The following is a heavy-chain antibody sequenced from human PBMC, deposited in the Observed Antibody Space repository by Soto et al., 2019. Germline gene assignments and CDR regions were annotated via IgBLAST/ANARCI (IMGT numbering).Heavy chain of an antibody. CDR1: GFTFNTYA. J-gene: IGHJ2*01. CDR2: ITPDGTEQ. D-gene: IGHD1-26*01. CDR3: AKRGILGAQGMAYFDL. V-gene: IGHV3-30*18. Sequence: QVQLMESGGGVVQRGRSLRLSCAASGFTFNTYAMHWVRQAPGKGLEWVAVITPDGTEQYYADSVKGRFTISRDNSKNTLYLQMNSLGLEDMSIYHCAKRGILGAQGMAYFDLWGRGTLVTVSS.